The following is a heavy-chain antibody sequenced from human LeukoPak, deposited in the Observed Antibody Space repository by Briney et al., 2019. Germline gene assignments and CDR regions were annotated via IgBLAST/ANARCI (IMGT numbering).Heavy chain of an antibody. V-gene: IGHV3-9*01. J-gene: IGHJ4*02. D-gene: IGHD3-22*01. CDR1: GFTFDDYA. CDR3: AKGHTYYYDSSGYYYDY. CDR2: ISWNSGSI. Sequence: PGGSLRLSCAASGFTFDDYAMHWVRQAPGKGLEWVSGISWNSGSIGYADSVKGRFTISRDNAKNSLYLQMNSLRAEDTALYYCAKGHTYYYDSSGYYYDYWGQGTLVTVSS.